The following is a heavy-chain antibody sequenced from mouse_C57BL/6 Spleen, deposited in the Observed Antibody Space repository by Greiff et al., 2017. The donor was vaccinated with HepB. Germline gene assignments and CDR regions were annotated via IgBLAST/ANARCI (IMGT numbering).Heavy chain of an antibody. CDR3: ARETAQATWFAY. D-gene: IGHD3-2*02. J-gene: IGHJ3*01. Sequence: VKLVESGAELVRPGASVKLSCKASGYTFTDYYINWVKQRPGQGLEWIARIYPGSGNTYYNEKFKGKATLTAEKSSSTAYMQLSSLTSEDSAVYFCARETAQATWFAYWGQGTLVTVSA. CDR1: GYTFTDYY. CDR2: IYPGSGNT. V-gene: IGHV1-76*01.